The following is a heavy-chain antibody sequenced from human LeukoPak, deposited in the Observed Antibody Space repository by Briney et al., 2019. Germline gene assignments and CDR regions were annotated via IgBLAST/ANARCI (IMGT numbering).Heavy chain of an antibody. CDR1: GGTFSSYG. Sequence: GASVKVSCKASGGTFSSYGISWVRQAPGQGLEWMGRIIPVLGITSYAQKLQGRVTMTTDTSTSTAYMELRSLRSDDTAVYYCASHAAGVFDYWGQGTLVTVSS. CDR3: ASHAAGVFDY. J-gene: IGHJ4*02. CDR2: IIPVLGIT. V-gene: IGHV1-69*04. D-gene: IGHD6-13*01.